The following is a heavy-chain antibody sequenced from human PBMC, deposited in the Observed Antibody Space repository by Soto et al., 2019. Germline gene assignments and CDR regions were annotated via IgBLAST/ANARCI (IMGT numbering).Heavy chain of an antibody. CDR1: GFTFSTYA. J-gene: IGHJ4*02. V-gene: IGHV3-23*01. CDR2: ISGSGGST. Sequence: GRSLRLSCAASGFTFSTYAMSWVRQAPGKGLEWVSAISGSGGSTYYADSVRGRLTISRDNSKNTLSLQMNSLRAEETAVYYCAKDRSDYDFWSGYYHYWGQGTLVTVSS. CDR3: AKDRSDYDFWSGYYHY. D-gene: IGHD3-3*01.